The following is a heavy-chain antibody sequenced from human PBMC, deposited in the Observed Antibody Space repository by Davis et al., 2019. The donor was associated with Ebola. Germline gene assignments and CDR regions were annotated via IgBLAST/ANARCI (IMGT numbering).Heavy chain of an antibody. J-gene: IGHJ4*02. CDR2: IYYSGST. D-gene: IGHD3-3*01. CDR1: GGSISSSSYY. CDR3: ARHPFTIRGDYFDY. Sequence: PSETLSLTCTVSGGSISSSSYYWGWIRQPPGKGLEWIGSIYYSGSTYYNPSLKSRVTISVDTSKNQFSLKLSSVTAADTAVYYCARHPFTIRGDYFDYWGQGTLVTVSS. V-gene: IGHV4-39*01.